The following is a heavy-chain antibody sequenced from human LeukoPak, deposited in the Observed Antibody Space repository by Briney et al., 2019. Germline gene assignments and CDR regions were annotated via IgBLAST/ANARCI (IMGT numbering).Heavy chain of an antibody. D-gene: IGHD1-26*01. CDR2: INTDGSST. V-gene: IGHV3-74*01. CDR1: GFTFSNYW. J-gene: IGHJ3*02. CDR3: ARGIVGATDDAFDI. Sequence: GGSLRRSCAASGFTFSNYWMNWVRQAPGKGLVWVSRINTDGSSTSYADSVKGRFTISRDNAKNTLYLQMNSLRAEDTAVYYCARGIVGATDDAFDIWGQGTMVTVSS.